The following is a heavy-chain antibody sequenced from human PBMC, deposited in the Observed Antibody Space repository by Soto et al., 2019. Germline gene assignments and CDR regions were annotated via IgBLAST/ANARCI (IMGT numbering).Heavy chain of an antibody. CDR1: GFTFGDRA. J-gene: IGHJ4*02. CDR2: IGGPANRA. D-gene: IGHD6-19*01. CDR3: AKDKMEQWLVGGYFEN. V-gene: IGHV3-23*01. Sequence: EVQLLESGGGLVQPGGSLRLSCVASGFTFGDRAMGWVRQTPGRGLQWVAANIGGPANRAYYTESVKGRFTISRDNSKSTLYLQMNSLRAGDTAVYYCAKDKMEQWLVGGYFENWGQGALVTVSS.